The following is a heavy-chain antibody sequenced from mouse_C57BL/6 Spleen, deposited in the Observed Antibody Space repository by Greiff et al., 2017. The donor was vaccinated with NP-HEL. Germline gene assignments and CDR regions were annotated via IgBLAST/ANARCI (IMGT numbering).Heavy chain of an antibody. D-gene: IGHD2-3*01. CDR1: GYAFTNYL. CDR3: ARNDDGYYIAY. J-gene: IGHJ3*01. Sequence: QVQLQQSGAELVRPGTSVKVSCKASGYAFTNYLIEWVKQRPGQGLEWIGVINPGSGGTNYNEKFKGKATLTADKSSSTAYMQLSSLTSEDSAVYFCARNDDGYYIAYWGQGTLVTVSA. V-gene: IGHV1-54*01. CDR2: INPGSGGT.